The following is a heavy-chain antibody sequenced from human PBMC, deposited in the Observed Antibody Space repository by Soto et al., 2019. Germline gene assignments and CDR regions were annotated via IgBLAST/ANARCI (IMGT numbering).Heavy chain of an antibody. CDR3: ARDTGYGHFES. V-gene: IGHV4-31*03. CDR2: MFYSGST. J-gene: IGHJ4*02. D-gene: IGHD5-12*01. CDR1: GASISSGRSY. Sequence: QVQLQESGPGLVKPSQTLSLTCTVSGASISSGRSYWSWIRQHPGKGLEWIGYMFYSGSTYYQPSLKSRVNISADTSKNQFSLRLTSVTPADTAMYYCARDTGYGHFESWGKGTLVTVSS.